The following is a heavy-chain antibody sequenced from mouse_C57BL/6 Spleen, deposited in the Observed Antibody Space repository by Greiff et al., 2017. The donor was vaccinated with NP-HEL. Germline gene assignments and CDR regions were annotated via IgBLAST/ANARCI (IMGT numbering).Heavy chain of an antibody. CDR1: VYTFPSYW. J-gene: IGHJ2*01. Sequence: QVQLQQPGAELVLPGASVKLSCKASVYTFPSYWMHWVKQRPGQGLEWIGEIDPSDSYTHYNQQFKGKATLTVDKSSSTAYMQLSSLTSEDAAVYYGALYTLTEYYFDYWGQGTTLTVSS. CDR2: IDPSDSYT. V-gene: IGHV1-69*01. D-gene: IGHD4-1*01. CDR3: ALYTLTEYYFDY.